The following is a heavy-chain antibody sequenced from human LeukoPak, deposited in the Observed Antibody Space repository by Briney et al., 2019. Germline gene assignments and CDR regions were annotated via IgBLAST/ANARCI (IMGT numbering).Heavy chain of an antibody. Sequence: PGGSLRLSCAASGFTFSSYGMHWVRQAPGRGLEWVAFIRYDGSNKYYADSVKGRLTISRDNSKNTLYLQMNSLRAEDTAVYYCAKDSTTVTTAYFDYWGQGTLVTVSS. V-gene: IGHV3-30*02. CDR2: IRYDGSNK. CDR3: AKDSTTVTTAYFDY. D-gene: IGHD4-11*01. J-gene: IGHJ4*02. CDR1: GFTFSSYG.